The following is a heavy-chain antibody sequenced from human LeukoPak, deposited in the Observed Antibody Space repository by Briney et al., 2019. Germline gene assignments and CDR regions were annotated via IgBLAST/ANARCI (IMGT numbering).Heavy chain of an antibody. V-gene: IGHV3-48*04. J-gene: IGHJ4*02. D-gene: IGHD6-13*01. CDR2: ISSSSSTI. CDR1: GFTFSSYS. Sequence: GGSLRLSCAASGFTFSSYSMNWVRQAPGKGLEWVSYISSSSSTIYYADSVKGRFTISRDNAKKTLYLQMNSLRPEDTALYYCAKDYGYSSSWYDYWGQGTLVTVSS. CDR3: AKDYGYSSSWYDY.